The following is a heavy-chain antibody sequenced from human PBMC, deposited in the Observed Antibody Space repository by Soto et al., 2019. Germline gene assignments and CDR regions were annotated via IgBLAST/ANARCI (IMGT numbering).Heavy chain of an antibody. CDR2: ISGSGGST. V-gene: IGHV3-23*01. D-gene: IGHD7-27*01. CDR1: GFTFSSYA. J-gene: IGHJ4*02. CDR3: ALHTSDRQHNWGSEAVN. Sequence: EVQLLESGGGLVQPGGSLRLSCAASGFTFSSYAMSWVRQAPGKGLEWVSAISGSGGSTYYADSVKGRFTISRDNSKNTLYLQMNSLRAEDTAVYYCALHTSDRQHNWGSEAVNWGQGTLVTVSS.